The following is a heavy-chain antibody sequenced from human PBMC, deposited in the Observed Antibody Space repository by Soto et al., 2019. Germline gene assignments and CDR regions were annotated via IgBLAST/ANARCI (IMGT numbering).Heavy chain of an antibody. D-gene: IGHD3-10*01. CDR2: ISSSGSTI. Sequence: QVQLVESGGGLVKPGGSLRLSCAASGFTFSDYYMSWIRQAPGKGLEWVSYISSSGSTIYYADSVKGRFTISRDNAKNSLYLQMNSLRAEDTAVYYCARDGGTMVRGVIKNGQAGNFDYWGQGTLVTVSS. V-gene: IGHV3-11*01. CDR1: GFTFSDYY. J-gene: IGHJ4*02. CDR3: ARDGGTMVRGVIKNGQAGNFDY.